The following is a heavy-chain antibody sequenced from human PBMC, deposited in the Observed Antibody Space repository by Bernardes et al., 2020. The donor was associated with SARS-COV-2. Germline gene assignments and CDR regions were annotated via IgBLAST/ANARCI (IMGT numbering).Heavy chain of an antibody. D-gene: IGHD7-27*01. V-gene: IGHV1-2*02. CDR1: GYTFTAYY. J-gene: IGHJ6*02. CDR2: INCNTGVT. CDR3: AREALTGKSLGDV. Sequence: ASVKVSCQTSGYTFTAYYVHWVRQAPGQGLEWMGWINCNTGVTGYAQKFQDRVTLTRDTSITTVHMDLNRLTSDDTALYYCAREALTGKSLGDVWGQGTTVTVSS.